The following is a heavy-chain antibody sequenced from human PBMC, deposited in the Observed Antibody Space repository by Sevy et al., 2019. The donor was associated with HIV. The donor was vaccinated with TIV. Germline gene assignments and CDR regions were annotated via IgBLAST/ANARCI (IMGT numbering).Heavy chain of an antibody. CDR1: GFTFSSYW. Sequence: GGSLRLSCAASGFTFSSYWMSWVRQAPGKGLEWVANIKQDGSEKYYVDSVKGRFTISRDNAKNSLYLQMNSVRAEDTAVYYCARDVGRGYDFWSGYPYYYYYGMDVWGQGTTVTVSS. D-gene: IGHD3-3*01. V-gene: IGHV3-7*01. J-gene: IGHJ6*02. CDR3: ARDVGRGYDFWSGYPYYYYYGMDV. CDR2: IKQDGSEK.